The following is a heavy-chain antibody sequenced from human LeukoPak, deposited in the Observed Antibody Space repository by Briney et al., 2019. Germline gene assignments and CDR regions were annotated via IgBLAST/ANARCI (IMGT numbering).Heavy chain of an antibody. Sequence: GGSLRLSCAASGFIFSTYWMSWVRQAPGKGLEWVANIKQDGSEKYYVDSVKGRFTISRDNVRNSLYLQMNSLRVEDTAVYYCASLFLCYGCSSSSDSFNIWGQGTMVTVSS. CDR2: IKQDGSEK. V-gene: IGHV3-7*01. CDR1: GFIFSTYW. D-gene: IGHD6-6*01. CDR3: ASLFLCYGCSSSSDSFNI. J-gene: IGHJ3*02.